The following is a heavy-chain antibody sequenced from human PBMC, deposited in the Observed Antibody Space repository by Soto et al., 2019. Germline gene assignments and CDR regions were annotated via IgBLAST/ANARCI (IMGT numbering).Heavy chain of an antibody. CDR1: GFSFRTYA. D-gene: IGHD6-19*01. V-gene: IGHV3-23*01. Sequence: PGGSLRLSCAASGFSFRTYAMGWVRQAPGKGLEWVSVMSNSGDLRYYADSVKGRFTISRDNSENTLYLQMNSLRDEDTAVYYCARDRIAVAGDFDYWGQGTLVTVSS. CDR3: ARDRIAVAGDFDY. CDR2: MSNSGDLR. J-gene: IGHJ4*02.